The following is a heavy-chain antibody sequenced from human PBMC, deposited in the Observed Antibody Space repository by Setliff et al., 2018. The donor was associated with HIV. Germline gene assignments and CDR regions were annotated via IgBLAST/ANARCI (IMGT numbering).Heavy chain of an antibody. CDR2: SYYSGST. J-gene: IGHJ6*02. Sequence: SETLSLTCAVSGYSISSSYYWGWIRQPPGKGLEWIGSSYYSGSTDHNPSLKRRVSISLDTSKNQFSLKLSSVTAADTAVYYCAAGIAVAGTDYYYYGMDVWGQGTTVTVSS. CDR3: AAGIAVAGTDYYYYGMDV. V-gene: IGHV4-38-2*01. D-gene: IGHD6-19*01. CDR1: GYSISSSYY.